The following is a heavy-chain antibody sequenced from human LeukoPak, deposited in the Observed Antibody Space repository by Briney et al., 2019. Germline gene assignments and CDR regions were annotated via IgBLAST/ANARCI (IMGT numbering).Heavy chain of an antibody. Sequence: GGSLRLSCAASGFTFSSYAMHWVRQAPGKGLEWVAVISYDGSNKYYADSVKGRFTISRDNSKNTLYLQMNSLRAEDTVVYYCAKDWSYDSSGGYFDYWGQGTLVTVSS. CDR3: AKDWSYDSSGGYFDY. D-gene: IGHD3-22*01. V-gene: IGHV3-30*04. J-gene: IGHJ4*02. CDR1: GFTFSSYA. CDR2: ISYDGSNK.